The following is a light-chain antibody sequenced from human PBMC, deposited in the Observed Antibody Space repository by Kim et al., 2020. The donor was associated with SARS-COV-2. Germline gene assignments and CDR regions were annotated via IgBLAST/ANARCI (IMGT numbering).Light chain of an antibody. CDR3: QTWDINTGV. J-gene: IGLJ2*01. CDR1: NLGNRY. V-gene: IGLV3-1*01. CDR2: QDD. Sequence: SVSPRQTATITCSGDNLGNRYISWYQQRAGQSPVLVISQDDRRPSGIPERFSGSNSGNTATLTISGTQAVDEADYYCQTWDINTGVFGGGTQLTVL.